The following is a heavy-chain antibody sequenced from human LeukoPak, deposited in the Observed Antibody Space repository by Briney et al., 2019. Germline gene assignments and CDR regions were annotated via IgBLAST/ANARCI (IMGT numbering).Heavy chain of an antibody. J-gene: IGHJ2*01. CDR1: GFTFDDYA. CDR2: ISWNSGSI. Sequence: GGSLRLSCAASGFTFDDYAMHWVRQAPGKGLEWVSGISWNSGSIGYADSVKGRFTISRDNAKNSLYLQMNSLRAEDTALYYCAKEDGDYVSWYFALWGRGTLVTVSS. CDR3: AKEDGDYVSWYFAL. V-gene: IGHV3-9*01. D-gene: IGHD4-17*01.